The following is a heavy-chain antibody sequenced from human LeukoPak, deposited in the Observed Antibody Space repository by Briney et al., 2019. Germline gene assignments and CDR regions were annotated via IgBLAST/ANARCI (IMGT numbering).Heavy chain of an antibody. V-gene: IGHV3-30*18. CDR3: AKDRFDP. CDR1: GFTFSSYG. Sequence: PGGSLRLSCAASGFTFSSYGMHWVRQAPGKGLEWVAVISHDGSNKYYADSVKGRFTISRDNSKNTLYLQMNSLRAEDTAVYYCAKDRFDPWGQGTLVTVSS. J-gene: IGHJ5*02. CDR2: ISHDGSNK.